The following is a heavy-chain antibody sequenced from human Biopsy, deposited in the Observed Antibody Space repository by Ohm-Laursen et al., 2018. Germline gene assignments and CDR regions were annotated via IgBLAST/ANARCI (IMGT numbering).Heavy chain of an antibody. V-gene: IGHV4-39*07. J-gene: IGHJ4*02. D-gene: IGHD3-16*01. CDR3: ARDSRGGHLNTTLITGKNIDS. Sequence: SETLSLTCTVSGGSISSSTTYYWAWLRQPPGKGLEWIGSIYNTETTFYNPSLKSRVTISVDTSTNQFSLKLNSVTAADTAVYFCARDSRGGHLNTTLITGKNIDSWGQGILVTVSS. CDR2: IYNTETT. CDR1: GGSISSSTTYY.